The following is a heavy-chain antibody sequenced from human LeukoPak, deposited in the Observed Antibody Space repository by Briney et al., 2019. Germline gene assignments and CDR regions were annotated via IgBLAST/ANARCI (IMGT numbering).Heavy chain of an antibody. CDR3: ARGRWDTAMADDAFDI. J-gene: IGHJ3*02. Sequence: SVKVSCKASGGTFSSYAISWVRQAPGQGLEWMGGIIPIFGTANYAQKFQGRVTITADESTSTAYMELSSLRSEDTAVYYCARGRWDTAMADDAFDIWGQGSMVTVSS. CDR2: IIPIFGTA. CDR1: GGTFSSYA. D-gene: IGHD5-18*01. V-gene: IGHV1-69*13.